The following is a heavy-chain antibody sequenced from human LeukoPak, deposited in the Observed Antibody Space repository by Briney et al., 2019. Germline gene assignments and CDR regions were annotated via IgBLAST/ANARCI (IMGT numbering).Heavy chain of an antibody. CDR3: AKDRVRGPRFLILAVRGVIISPLDY. Sequence: GGSLRLSCAASGFTFSSYAMSWVRQAPGKGLEWVSAISGSGGSTYYADSVKGRFTISRDNSKNTLYLQMNSLRAEDTAVYYCAKDRVRGPRFLILAVRGVIISPLDYWGQGTLVTVSS. CDR2: ISGSGGST. CDR1: GFTFSSYA. D-gene: IGHD3-10*01. V-gene: IGHV3-23*01. J-gene: IGHJ4*02.